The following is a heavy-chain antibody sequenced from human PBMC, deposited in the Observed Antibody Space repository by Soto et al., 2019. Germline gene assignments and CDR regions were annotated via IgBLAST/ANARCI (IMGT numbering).Heavy chain of an antibody. V-gene: IGHV3-74*01. CDR3: ARGLRNYYGVDV. D-gene: IGHD5-12*01. CDR1: GFTFSTYW. Sequence: EVQLVESGGGLVQPGGSLRLSCVASGFTFSTYWMHWVRQAPRKGLVWVSRIKFDGSSTSYADSVKGRFTISRDNAKNKVYLQMNSLGAEDTGVFYCARGLRNYYGVDVWGQGTTVTVSS. J-gene: IGHJ6*02. CDR2: IKFDGSST.